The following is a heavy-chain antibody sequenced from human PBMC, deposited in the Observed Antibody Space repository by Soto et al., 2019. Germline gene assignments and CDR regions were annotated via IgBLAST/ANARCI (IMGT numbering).Heavy chain of an antibody. CDR3: ARVVDYYDPYYYYGMDV. CDR2: IYSGGST. CDR1: GFTVSSNF. D-gene: IGHD3-22*01. Sequence: PGGSLRLSCAASGFTVSSNFMNWVRQAPGKGLEWVSVIYSGGSTYYADSVKGRFTISRDNAKNSLYLQMNSLRAEDTAVYYCARVVDYYDPYYYYGMDVWGQGTTVTVSS. V-gene: IGHV3-53*01. J-gene: IGHJ6*02.